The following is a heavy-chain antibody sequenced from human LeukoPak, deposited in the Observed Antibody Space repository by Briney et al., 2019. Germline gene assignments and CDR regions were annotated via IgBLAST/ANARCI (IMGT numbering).Heavy chain of an antibody. J-gene: IGHJ6*03. CDR2: IYARGST. Sequence: SETLSLTCTVSGGSISSGSYYWSWIRQPAGKGLEWIGRIYARGSTNYNPSLKSRVIISVDTSKNQFSLKLSSVTAADTAVYYCARDRPDYYGSGTYSYYMDVWGKGTTVTISS. CDR3: ARDRPDYYGSGTYSYYMDV. CDR1: GGSISSGSYY. V-gene: IGHV4-61*02. D-gene: IGHD3-10*01.